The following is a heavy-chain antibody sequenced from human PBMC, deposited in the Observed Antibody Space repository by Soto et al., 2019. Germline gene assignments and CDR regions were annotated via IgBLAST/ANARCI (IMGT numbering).Heavy chain of an antibody. CDR3: ARRARPDFYYMDV. J-gene: IGHJ6*03. V-gene: IGHV3-64*01. D-gene: IGHD6-6*01. CDR2: ISSNGVGT. Sequence: GGSLRLSCAASGFTFTTYAMSWVRQAPGKGLEYVSGISSNGVGTYYANSVQGRFTISRDNSKNTVYLQMGSLRPEDMAVYYCARRARPDFYYMDVWGKGTTVTVSS. CDR1: GFTFTTYA.